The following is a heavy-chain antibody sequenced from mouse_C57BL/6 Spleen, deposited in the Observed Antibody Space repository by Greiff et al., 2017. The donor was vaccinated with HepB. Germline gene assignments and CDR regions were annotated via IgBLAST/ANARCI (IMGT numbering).Heavy chain of an antibody. V-gene: IGHV5-12*01. CDR3: ARHGDYGFDY. J-gene: IGHJ2*01. Sequence: VVESGGGLVQPGGSLKLSCAASGFTFSDYYMYWVRQTPEKRLEWVAYISNGGGSTYYPDTVKGRFTISRDNAKNTLYLQMSRLKSEDTAMYYCARHGDYGFDYWGQGTTLTVSS. CDR2: ISNGGGST. CDR1: GFTFSDYY. D-gene: IGHD2-4*01.